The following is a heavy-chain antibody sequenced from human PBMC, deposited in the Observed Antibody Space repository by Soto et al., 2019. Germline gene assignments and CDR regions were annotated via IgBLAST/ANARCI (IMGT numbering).Heavy chain of an antibody. J-gene: IGHJ4*02. V-gene: IGHV3-23*01. Sequence: PGGSRRRSWAASGFTFSSYAMSWVRQAPGKGLEWVSAISGSGGSTYYADSVKGRFTISRDNSKNTLYLQMNSLRAEDTAVYYCAKESDILTGYQEVFDYWGQGTLVTVSS. CDR2: ISGSGGST. CDR3: AKESDILTGYQEVFDY. CDR1: GFTFSSYA. D-gene: IGHD3-9*01.